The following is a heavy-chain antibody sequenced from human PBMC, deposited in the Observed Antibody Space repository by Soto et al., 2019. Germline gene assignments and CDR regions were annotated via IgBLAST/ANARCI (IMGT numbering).Heavy chain of an antibody. Sequence: QLQLQESGSGLVKPSQTLSLTCAVSGGSISSGGYSWSWIRQPPGKGLEWIGYIFHSGSTYYNPSLNSRVSISVDRSKNHFSLKLSSETAADTAVYYCARYGGNSDFDYWGQGTLVIVSS. D-gene: IGHD2-21*02. CDR1: GGSISSGGYS. V-gene: IGHV4-30-2*01. CDR3: ARYGGNSDFDY. CDR2: IFHSGST. J-gene: IGHJ4*02.